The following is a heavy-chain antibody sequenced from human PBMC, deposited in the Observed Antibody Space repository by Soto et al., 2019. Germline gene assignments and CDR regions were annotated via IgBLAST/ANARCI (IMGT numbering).Heavy chain of an antibody. CDR1: GLTFSSYS. V-gene: IGHV3-21*01. CDR2: ISSSSSYI. J-gene: IGHJ3*02. D-gene: IGHD1-1*01. Sequence: PGGSLRLSCAASGLTFSSYSMNWVRQAPGKGLEWVSSISSSSSYIYYADSVKGRFTISRDHAKNSLYLQMNSLRAEDTAVYYCAAELEPDAFDIWGQGTMVTVSS. CDR3: AAELEPDAFDI.